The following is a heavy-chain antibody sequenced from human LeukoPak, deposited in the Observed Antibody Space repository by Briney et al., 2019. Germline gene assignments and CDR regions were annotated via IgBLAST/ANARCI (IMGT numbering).Heavy chain of an antibody. CDR3: ARDLVITTAFYYFDY. J-gene: IGHJ4*02. Sequence: ASAKVSCKASGYTFTGYYMHWVRQAPGQGLEWMGWINPNSGGTNYAQKFQGRVTMTRDTSISTAYMELSRLRSDDTAVYYCARDLVITTAFYYFDYWGQGTLVTVSS. CDR1: GYTFTGYY. D-gene: IGHD3-22*01. CDR2: INPNSGGT. V-gene: IGHV1-2*02.